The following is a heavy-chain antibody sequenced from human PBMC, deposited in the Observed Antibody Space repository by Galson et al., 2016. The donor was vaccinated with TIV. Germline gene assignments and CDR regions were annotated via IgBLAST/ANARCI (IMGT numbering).Heavy chain of an antibody. CDR1: GFSLSDNGEG. CDR3: SHRHQVDWNYRTPLAMDV. D-gene: IGHD1-7*01. V-gene: IGHV2-5*01. J-gene: IGHJ6*02. Sequence: PALVKPTQTLTVTCTVSGFSLSDNGEGVVWVRQPPGKALEWLALIYWNNDKHYNPSLRTRLTITKETSKNQWVLTMSDVHPVDTDTYFCSHRHQVDWNYRTPLAMDVWGQGTTVTVSS. CDR2: IYWNNDK.